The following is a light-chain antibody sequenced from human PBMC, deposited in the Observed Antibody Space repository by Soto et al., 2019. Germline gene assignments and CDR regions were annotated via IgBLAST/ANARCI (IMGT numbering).Light chain of an antibody. V-gene: IGKV3-11*01. J-gene: IGKJ3*01. CDR3: QQRRT. CDR2: DAS. Sequence: EIVLTQSPATLSLSPGTRATLSCRASQSIGSYLAWYQQKPGQAPRLLIYDASNRATGIPARFSGSGSGTDFTLTISSLEPEDFAVYYCQQRRTFGPGTKVDIK. CDR1: QSIGSY.